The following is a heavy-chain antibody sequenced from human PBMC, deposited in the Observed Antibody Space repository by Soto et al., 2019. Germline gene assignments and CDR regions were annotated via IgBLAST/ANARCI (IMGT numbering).Heavy chain of an antibody. CDR2: VSGSGGST. Sequence: GGSLRLSCTASGFTFDIYAMNWVRQTPGKGLEWVSGVSGSGGSTYYADSVKGRFTISRDNSKNTLFLQMNTLRAEDTAVYYCAKEASWAAAYVGVGYCFDYWGQGTLVTVSS. CDR3: AKEASWAAAYVGVGYCFDY. CDR1: GFTFDIYA. V-gene: IGHV3-23*01. J-gene: IGHJ4*02. D-gene: IGHD6-13*01.